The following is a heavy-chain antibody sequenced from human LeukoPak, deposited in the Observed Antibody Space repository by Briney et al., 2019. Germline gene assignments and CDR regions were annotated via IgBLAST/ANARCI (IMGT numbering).Heavy chain of an antibody. CDR1: GYTLTELS. CDR3: ARVDGLFRTDP. Sequence: ASVKVSCKVTGYTLTELSMHCVRQAPGKGLEWMGGFDPQDGETIYAQKFQGRVTMTEDTSTDTAYMELSSLRSEDTAVYYCARVDGLFRTDPWGQGTLVTVSS. V-gene: IGHV1-24*01. CDR2: FDPQDGET. D-gene: IGHD5-24*01. J-gene: IGHJ5*02.